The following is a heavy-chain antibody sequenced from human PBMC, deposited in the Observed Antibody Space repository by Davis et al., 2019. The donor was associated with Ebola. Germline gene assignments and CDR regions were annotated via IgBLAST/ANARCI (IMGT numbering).Heavy chain of an antibody. V-gene: IGHV3-66*01. CDR2: IYIVGTT. Sequence: GGSLRLSCEASGFSVSSSYMSWVRQAPGEGLEWVSVIYIVGTTYYADSVKGRFTISRDNSKNTLYLQMNRLRAEDTAVYYCARSGLFESGGGDAFDVWGQGTMVIVSS. D-gene: IGHD2-15*01. J-gene: IGHJ3*01. CDR3: ARSGLFESGGGDAFDV. CDR1: GFSVSSSY.